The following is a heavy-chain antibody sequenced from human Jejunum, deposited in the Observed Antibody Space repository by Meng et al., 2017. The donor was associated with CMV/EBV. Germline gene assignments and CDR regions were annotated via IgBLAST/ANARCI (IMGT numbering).Heavy chain of an antibody. D-gene: IGHD6-13*01. Sequence: GSISSSSSYWGWIRQPPGKGLEWVVSMHYSGSAYYNPSLKSRVTISVDTSKNQFSLRLRFVTAADTAVYYCARQPLEQQPIYFDYWGQGTLVTVSS. CDR2: MHYSGSA. V-gene: IGHV4-39*01. J-gene: IGHJ4*02. CDR3: ARQPLEQQPIYFDY. CDR1: GSISSSSSY.